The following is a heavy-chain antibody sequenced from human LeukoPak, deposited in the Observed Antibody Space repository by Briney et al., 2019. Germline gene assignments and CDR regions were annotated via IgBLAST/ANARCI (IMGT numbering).Heavy chain of an antibody. J-gene: IGHJ4*02. V-gene: IGHV4-31*03. Sequence: SETLSLTCTVSGGSISSGGYYWSWIRQHPGKGLEWIGCIYYSGSTYYNPSLKSRVTISVDTSKNQFSLKLSSVTAADTAVYYCARDLSGSGWYDWGQGTLVTVSS. CDR1: GGSISSGGYY. D-gene: IGHD6-19*01. CDR2: IYYSGST. CDR3: ARDLSGSGWYD.